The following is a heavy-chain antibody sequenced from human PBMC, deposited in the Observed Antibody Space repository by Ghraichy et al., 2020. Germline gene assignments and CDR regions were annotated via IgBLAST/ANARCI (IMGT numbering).Heavy chain of an antibody. CDR1: GGSISSYY. J-gene: IGHJ5*02. V-gene: IGHV4-59*01. CDR2: IYYSGST. Sequence: SETLSLTCTVSGGSISSYYWSWIRQPPGKGLEWIGYIYYSGSTNYNPSLKSRVTISVDTSKNQFSLKLSSVTAADTAGYYCAGGGAVVVPSGGWFDPWGQGTLVTVAS. CDR3: AGGGAVVVPSGGWFDP. D-gene: IGHD2-2*01.